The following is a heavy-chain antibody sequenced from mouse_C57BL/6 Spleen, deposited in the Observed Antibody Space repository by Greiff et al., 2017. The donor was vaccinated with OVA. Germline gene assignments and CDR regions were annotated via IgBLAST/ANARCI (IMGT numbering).Heavy chain of an antibody. Sequence: QVQLKQSGAELARPGASVKLSCKASGYTFTSYGISWVKQRTGQGLEWIGEIYPRSGNTYYNEKFKGKATLTADKSSSTAYLELRSLTSEDSAVYFCARRDDYDEGGCDYWGQGTTLTVAS. D-gene: IGHD2-4*01. V-gene: IGHV1-81*01. CDR3: ARRDDYDEGGCDY. CDR2: IYPRSGNT. J-gene: IGHJ2*01. CDR1: GYTFTSYG.